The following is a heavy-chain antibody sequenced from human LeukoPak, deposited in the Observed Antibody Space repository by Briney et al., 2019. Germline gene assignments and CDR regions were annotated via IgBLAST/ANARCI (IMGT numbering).Heavy chain of an antibody. Sequence: SETLSLTCTVSGGSISSYYWSWIRQPPGKGLEWIGYIYYSGSTNYNPSLKSRVTISVDTSKNQFSLKLSSVTAADTAVYYCARHDYGDYNWFDPWGQETLVTVSS. CDR2: IYYSGST. J-gene: IGHJ5*02. D-gene: IGHD4-17*01. CDR3: ARHDYGDYNWFDP. CDR1: GGSISSYY. V-gene: IGHV4-59*08.